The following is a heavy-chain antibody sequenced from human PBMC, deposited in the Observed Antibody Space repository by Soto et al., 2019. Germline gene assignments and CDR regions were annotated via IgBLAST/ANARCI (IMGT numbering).Heavy chain of an antibody. V-gene: IGHV4-34*01. CDR2: INHSGSA. CDR1: GGSFSAYY. CDR3: ASSRQVPLRLTQRVGVTGCNWFDP. Sequence: QVQLQQWGTGLLKPSETLSLTCAVSGGSFSAYYWNWIRQPPGKGLEWIGEINHSGSANYNPSLKRRVTISVAQSNQQFTWKLTSVAAAETAVYYCASSRQVPLRLTQRVGVTGCNWFDPWGQGALVTVSS. D-gene: IGHD3-9*01. J-gene: IGHJ5*02.